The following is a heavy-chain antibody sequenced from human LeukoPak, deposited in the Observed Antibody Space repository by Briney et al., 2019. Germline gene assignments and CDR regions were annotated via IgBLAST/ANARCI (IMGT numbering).Heavy chain of an antibody. Sequence: SETLSLTCAVYGRSFSNYYWNWIRQPPGKGLGWIGEVSHSGSTNYNSSLKSRVSISVDTSKNQFSLKLRSVTAADTAVYYCAHTESILTGNSPSDVWGQGTTVIVSS. CDR1: GRSFSNYY. D-gene: IGHD3-9*01. V-gene: IGHV4-34*01. CDR3: AHTESILTGNSPSDV. J-gene: IGHJ6*02. CDR2: VSHSGST.